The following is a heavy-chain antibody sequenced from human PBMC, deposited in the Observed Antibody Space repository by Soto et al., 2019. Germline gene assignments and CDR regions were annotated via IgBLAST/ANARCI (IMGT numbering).Heavy chain of an antibody. Sequence: PSETLSLTCTVSVGSISSYYWSWIRQPPGKGLEWIGYIYYSGSTNYNPSLKSRVTISVDTSKNQFSLKLRSVTAADTAVYYCARRYGGNFDYWGQGTLVTVSP. CDR1: VGSISSYY. D-gene: IGHD3-16*01. V-gene: IGHV4-59*01. J-gene: IGHJ4*02. CDR3: ARRYGGNFDY. CDR2: IYYSGST.